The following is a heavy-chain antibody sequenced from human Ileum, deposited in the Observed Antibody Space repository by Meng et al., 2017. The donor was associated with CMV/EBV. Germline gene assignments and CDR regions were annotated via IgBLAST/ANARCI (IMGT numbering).Heavy chain of an antibody. J-gene: IGHJ4*02. CDR1: GFTMISYT. V-gene: IGHV3-23*01. Sequence: AYGFTMISYTRGWVRQAPGKGLGWVSGISGTGGDTYYADSVKGRFTISRDNSKNTLFLQMNSLRAEDTARYYCAKGGYTSGWYFPVWGQGTLVTVSS. CDR3: AKGGYTSGWYFPV. CDR2: ISGTGGDT. D-gene: IGHD6-13*01.